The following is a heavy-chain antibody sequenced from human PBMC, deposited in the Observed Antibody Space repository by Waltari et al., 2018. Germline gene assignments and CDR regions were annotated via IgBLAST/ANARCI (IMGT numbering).Heavy chain of an antibody. J-gene: IGHJ3*02. CDR2: INQNRGGK. CDR3: AQRGGGSLSDAFDI. D-gene: IGHD1-26*01. CDR1: GYTFTGYY. V-gene: IGHV1-2*06. Sequence: QVQLVQSGAEVTKPGASVKVSCKASGYTFTGYYMHWVRQAPGQGLAWMGRINQNRGGKNYAKKLQGRVTRTRETSISKAYMELSRLRSDDTAVYYCAQRGGGSLSDAFDIWGQGTMVTVSS.